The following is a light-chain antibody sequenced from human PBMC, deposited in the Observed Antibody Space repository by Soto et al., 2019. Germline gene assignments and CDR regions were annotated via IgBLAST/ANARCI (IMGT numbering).Light chain of an antibody. CDR3: QQYNNWPLT. CDR2: GAS. Sequence: ITQSPATLSVPPGERTTLSFWASHSVTSNLAWYQQTPGQPSRRLIYGASTRATGIPARFSGSGSGTEFTVTICSLQSEEFAVYYCQQYNNWPLTFGGGTKAEI. V-gene: IGKV3-15*01. J-gene: IGKJ4*01. CDR1: HSVTSN.